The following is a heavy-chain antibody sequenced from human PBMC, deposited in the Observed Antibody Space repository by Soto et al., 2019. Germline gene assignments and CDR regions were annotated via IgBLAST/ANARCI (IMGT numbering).Heavy chain of an antibody. CDR1: GGSFSGYY. CDR2: INHSGST. V-gene: IGHV4-34*01. CDR3: ASGVGTPSLGMDV. J-gene: IGHJ6*02. Sequence: SETLSLTCAVYGGSFSGYYWSWIRQPPGKGLEWIGEINHSGSTNYNPSLKSRVSISVDTSKNQFSLKLNSVTAADTAVYYCASGVGTPSLGMDVWGQGTTVTVYS. D-gene: IGHD1-1*01.